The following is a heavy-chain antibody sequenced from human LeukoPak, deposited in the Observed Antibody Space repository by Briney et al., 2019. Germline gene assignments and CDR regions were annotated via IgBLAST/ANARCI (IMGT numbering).Heavy chain of an antibody. J-gene: IGHJ5*02. D-gene: IGHD6-13*01. CDR3: TKDSVAAAGTAWFDP. CDR1: GYTFSNYA. Sequence: GGSLRLSCAASGYTFSNYAMTWVRQAPGKRLEWVSGISHNGDRIYYADSVKGRFTISRDNSKNILYLQMNSLRPEDTALYYCTKDSVAAAGTAWFDPWGQGTLVTVS. CDR2: ISHNGDRI. V-gene: IGHV3-23*01.